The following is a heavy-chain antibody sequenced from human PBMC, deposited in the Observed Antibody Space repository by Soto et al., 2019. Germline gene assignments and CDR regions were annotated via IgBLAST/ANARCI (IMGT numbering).Heavy chain of an antibody. CDR1: GFTFSTYW. J-gene: IGHJ4*02. V-gene: IGHV3-7*01. CDR2: INQDGSEK. Sequence: LRLSCAASGFTFSTYWMDWVRQTPGKGLEWVANINQDGSEKNYVDSVKGRFTIYRDNAKNSLYLQMSSLTAEDSALYYCSRSLNSWGQGTLVTVSS. CDR3: SRSLNS.